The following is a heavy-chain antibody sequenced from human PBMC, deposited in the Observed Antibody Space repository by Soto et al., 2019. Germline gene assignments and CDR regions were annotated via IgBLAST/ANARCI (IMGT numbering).Heavy chain of an antibody. CDR1: GFTFSTYW. J-gene: IGHJ4*02. V-gene: IGHV3-7*01. CDR2: INQDGSEK. Sequence: LRLSCAASGFTFSTYWMDWVRQTPGKGLEWVANINQDGSEKNYVDSVKGRFTIYRDNAKNSLYLQMSSLTAEDSALYYCSRSLNSWGQGTLVTVSS. CDR3: SRSLNS.